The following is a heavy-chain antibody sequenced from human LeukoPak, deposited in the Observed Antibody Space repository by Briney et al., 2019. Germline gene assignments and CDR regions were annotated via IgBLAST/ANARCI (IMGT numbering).Heavy chain of an antibody. D-gene: IGHD3-22*01. J-gene: IGHJ4*02. CDR3: AREDGAYYYVYDY. V-gene: IGHV3-11*04. Sequence: PGGSLRLSCAASGFTFSDYDMSWMRQAPEKGLEWVSYISNSGSTIYYADSVKGRFTISRDNAKNSLYLQMNSLRAEDTAVYYCAREDGAYYYVYDYWGQGTLVTVSS. CDR1: GFTFSDYD. CDR2: ISNSGSTI.